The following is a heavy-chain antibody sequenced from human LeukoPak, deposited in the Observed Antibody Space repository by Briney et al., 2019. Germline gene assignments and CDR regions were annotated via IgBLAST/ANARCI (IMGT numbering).Heavy chain of an antibody. D-gene: IGHD6-13*01. J-gene: IGHJ6*02. V-gene: IGHV1-2*02. Sequence: VASMKVSCKRSGYTFTGYYIHWVRQAPGQGLEWMGWINPNSGGTKYPQKFQGRVTMTRDTSISTAYMELSRLRSDDTAVYFCARDRKYSSNWFPDYHYYGVDVWGQGTTVTVSS. CDR1: GYTFTGYY. CDR3: ARDRKYSSNWFPDYHYYGVDV. CDR2: INPNSGGT.